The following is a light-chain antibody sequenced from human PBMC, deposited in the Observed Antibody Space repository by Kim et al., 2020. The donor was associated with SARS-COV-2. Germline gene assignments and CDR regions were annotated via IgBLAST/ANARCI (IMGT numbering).Light chain of an antibody. CDR3: ASWDDILNGVL. CDR2: GNN. J-gene: IGLJ2*01. CDR1: SSNIRTNT. V-gene: IGLV1-44*01. Sequence: ELTQPPSASATPGQRVTISCSGSSSNIRTNTVNWYQQLPGTAPRLLLFGNNQRPSGVPDRFSGSKSGTSASLTISGLQSEDEADYYCASWDDILNGVLFGGGTQLTVL.